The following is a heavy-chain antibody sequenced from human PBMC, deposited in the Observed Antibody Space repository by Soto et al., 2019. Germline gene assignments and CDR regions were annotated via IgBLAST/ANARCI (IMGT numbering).Heavy chain of an antibody. CDR2: IYYSGST. CDR1: GGSVSSGSYY. V-gene: IGHV4-61*01. J-gene: IGHJ5*02. D-gene: IGHD1-26*01. Sequence: SETMSLTCTVSGGSVSSGSYYWSWIRQPPGKGLEWIGYIYYSGSTNYNPSLKSSVTISVDTSKNQFSLKLSSVTAADTAVYYCAMDQGPTRYSGSDVQPWGQGTLVAVSS. CDR3: AMDQGPTRYSGSDVQP.